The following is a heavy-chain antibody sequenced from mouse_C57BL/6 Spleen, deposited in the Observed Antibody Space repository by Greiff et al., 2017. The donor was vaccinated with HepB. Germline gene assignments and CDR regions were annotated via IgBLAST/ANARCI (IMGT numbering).Heavy chain of an antibody. V-gene: IGHV1-52*01. J-gene: IGHJ2*01. CDR3: ALDGYYVDY. D-gene: IGHD2-3*01. Sequence: QVQLQQPGAELVRPGSSVKLSCKASGYTFTSYWMHWVKQRPIQGLEWIGNIDPSDSETHYNQKFKDKATLTVDKSSSTAYMQRSSLTSEDSAVYYCALDGYYVDYWGQGTTLTVSS. CDR2: IDPSDSET. CDR1: GYTFTSYW.